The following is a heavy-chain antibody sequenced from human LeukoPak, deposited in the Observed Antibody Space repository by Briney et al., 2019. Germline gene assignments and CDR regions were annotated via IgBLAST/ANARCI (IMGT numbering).Heavy chain of an antibody. J-gene: IGHJ4*02. Sequence: GGSLRLSCAASGFTFGSHTMNWLRQAPGKGLEWVANIKQDGSEKYYVDSVKGRFTISRDDAKNSLYLQMNSLRAEDTAVYYCARDSSQWLVTWGQGTLVTVSS. CDR3: ARDSSQWLVT. V-gene: IGHV3-7*01. CDR1: GFTFGSHT. D-gene: IGHD6-19*01. CDR2: IKQDGSEK.